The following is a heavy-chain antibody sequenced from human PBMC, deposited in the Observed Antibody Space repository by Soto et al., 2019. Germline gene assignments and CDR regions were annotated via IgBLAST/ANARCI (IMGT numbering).Heavy chain of an antibody. CDR1: GFTFSSYA. CDR3: AKDHYDFWSGYYRAEYFQH. J-gene: IGHJ1*01. Sequence: PGGSLRLSCAASGFTFSSYAMSWVRQAPGKGLEWVSAISGSGGSTYYADSVKGRFTISRDNSKNTLYLQMNSLRAEDTAVYYCAKDHYDFWSGYYRAEYFQHWGQGTLVTVSS. CDR2: ISGSGGST. V-gene: IGHV3-23*01. D-gene: IGHD3-3*01.